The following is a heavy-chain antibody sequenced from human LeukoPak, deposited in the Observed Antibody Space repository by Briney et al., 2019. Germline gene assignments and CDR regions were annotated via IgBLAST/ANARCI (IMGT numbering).Heavy chain of an antibody. CDR1: GFTFSNAW. CDR2: IKSKTDGGTT. J-gene: IGHJ4*02. Sequence: GGSLRLSCAASGFTFSNAWMSWVRQAPGKGLEWVGRIKSKTDGGTTDYAAPVKGRFTISRDDSKNTLYLQMNSLKTEDTAVYYCTVFGGYCSGGSCLNFDYWGQGTLVTVSS. CDR3: TVFGGYCSGGSCLNFDY. V-gene: IGHV3-15*01. D-gene: IGHD2-15*01.